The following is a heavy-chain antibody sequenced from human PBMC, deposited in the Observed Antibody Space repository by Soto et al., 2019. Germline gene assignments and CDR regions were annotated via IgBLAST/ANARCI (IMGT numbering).Heavy chain of an antibody. Sequence: QVQLVQSGAEVKKPGASVKVSCKASGYTFTSYAMHWVRQAPGRRLAWMGWINAGNGNTKYSQKFQGRVTISRDTYASRAYMELSSISSEDTAVDYCARSRVVATIYYFDYWGQGTLVTVS. J-gene: IGHJ4*02. CDR1: GYTFTSYA. CDR2: INAGNGNT. V-gene: IGHV1-3*01. D-gene: IGHD5-12*01. CDR3: ARSRVVATIYYFDY.